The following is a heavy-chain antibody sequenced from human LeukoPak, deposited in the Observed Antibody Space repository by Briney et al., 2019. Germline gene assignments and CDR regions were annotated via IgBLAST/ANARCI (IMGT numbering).Heavy chain of an antibody. D-gene: IGHD6-19*01. J-gene: IGHJ4*02. CDR3: ARGSSGWHFFDS. Sequence: PGGSLRLSCVTSGFTFGDYYMSWIRQAPGKGLGWVSYISSGSYTNYADSVKGRFTISRDNAKNSLYLQMNRLRVEDTAVYYCARGSSGWHFFDSWGQGALVTVSP. V-gene: IGHV3-11*03. CDR1: GFTFGDYY. CDR2: ISSGSYT.